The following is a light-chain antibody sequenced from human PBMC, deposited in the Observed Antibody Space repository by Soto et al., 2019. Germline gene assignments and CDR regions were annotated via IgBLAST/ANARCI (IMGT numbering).Light chain of an antibody. J-gene: IGLJ3*02. CDR3: TSDVGSNIWV. CDR2: EVS. CDR1: SSDVGDYKY. Sequence: QSALTQPPSASGSPGQSVTISCTGTSSDVGDYKYVSWYQQYPGKAPKLMIYEVSKRPSGVPDRFSGSNSGNTASLTVSGLQAEDEADYYCTSDVGSNIWVFGGGTKLTVL. V-gene: IGLV2-8*01.